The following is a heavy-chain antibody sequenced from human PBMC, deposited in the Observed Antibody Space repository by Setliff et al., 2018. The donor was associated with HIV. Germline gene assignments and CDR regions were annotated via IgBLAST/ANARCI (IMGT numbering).Heavy chain of an antibody. J-gene: IGHJ6*03. Sequence: SETLSLTCAVSGYPIIEAYYWLWIRQSPTKGLEYIGIIFRGVATYYNPSLRSRVALSMDTSKNQFSLRLSSVTAADTAIYYCARADSRRGAGYQYMDVWGKGTTVTVSS. CDR2: IFRGVAT. D-gene: IGHD4-4*01. V-gene: IGHV4-38-2*01. CDR3: ARADSRRGAGYQYMDV. CDR1: GYPIIEAYY.